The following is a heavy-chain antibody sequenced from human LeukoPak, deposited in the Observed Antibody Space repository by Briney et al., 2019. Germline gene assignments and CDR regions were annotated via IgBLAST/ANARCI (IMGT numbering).Heavy chain of an antibody. V-gene: IGHV4-59*01. CDR1: GGSISYYY. Sequence: KSSETLSLTCTVSGGSISYYYWSWIRQPPGKGLQWIGYVYYSGSTNYNPSLKSRVTISVDTSKNQFSLKLNSVTPADTAVYYCATLTGGDDAFDIRGQGTMVTVSS. D-gene: IGHD4-23*01. CDR2: VYYSGST. CDR3: ATLTGGDDAFDI. J-gene: IGHJ3*02.